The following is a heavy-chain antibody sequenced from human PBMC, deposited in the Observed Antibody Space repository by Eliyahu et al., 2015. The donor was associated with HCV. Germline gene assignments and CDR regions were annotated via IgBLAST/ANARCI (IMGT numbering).Heavy chain of an antibody. D-gene: IGHD3-3*01. CDR2: IYYSGST. J-gene: IGHJ6*02. Sequence: QVQLQESGPGLVKPSQTLSLTCTVPXXXISSXGYYWSWIRQHPGKGLEWIGYIYYSGSTYYNPSLKSRVTISVDTSKNQFSLKLSSVTAADTAVYYCARKVFWSGYSQDGMDVWGQGTTVTVSS. CDR3: ARKVFWSGYSQDGMDV. CDR1: XXXISSXGYY. V-gene: IGHV4-31*03.